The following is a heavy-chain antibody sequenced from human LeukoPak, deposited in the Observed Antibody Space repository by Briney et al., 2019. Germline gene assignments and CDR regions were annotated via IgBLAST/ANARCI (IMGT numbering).Heavy chain of an antibody. Sequence: PGGSLRLSCAASGFTFSGYAMNWVRQAPGKGLEWVSAISGSGGSTYYADSVKGRFTISRDNSKNTLYLQMNSLRDEDTAVYYCAKAPSGSRGIDYWGQGTLVTVSS. D-gene: IGHD1-26*01. CDR3: AKAPSGSRGIDY. CDR1: GFTFSGYA. J-gene: IGHJ4*02. CDR2: ISGSGGST. V-gene: IGHV3-23*01.